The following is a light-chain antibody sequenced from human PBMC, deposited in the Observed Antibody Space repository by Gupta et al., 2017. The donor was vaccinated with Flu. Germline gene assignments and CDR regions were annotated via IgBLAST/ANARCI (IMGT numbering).Light chain of an antibody. J-gene: IGLJ2*01. Sequence: SVLTQTPSVSGAPGQRVTSSCTGSSTNIGSVYDLHWYHQLPGTAPKLLIYGNNDRPSEVPYLFSCSKSDTSASLASTGLQAEDEADYYCQSYDSSLRGSVFGGGTKLTVL. V-gene: IGLV1-40*01. CDR2: GNN. CDR1: STNIGSVYD. CDR3: QSYDSSLRGSV.